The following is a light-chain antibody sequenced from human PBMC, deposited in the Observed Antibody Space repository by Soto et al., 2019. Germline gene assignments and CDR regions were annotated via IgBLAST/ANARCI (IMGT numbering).Light chain of an antibody. Sequence: QSALTQSPSASGSPGQSVTISCTGTSSDIGGYNSVSWYQHHPGKAPKVMIYDVTKRPSGVPDRFSGSKSGNTASLTISGLQAEDEADYYCSSYTGSSALVFGGGTKVTVL. V-gene: IGLV2-8*01. CDR3: SSYTGSSALV. J-gene: IGLJ2*01. CDR2: DVT. CDR1: SSDIGGYNS.